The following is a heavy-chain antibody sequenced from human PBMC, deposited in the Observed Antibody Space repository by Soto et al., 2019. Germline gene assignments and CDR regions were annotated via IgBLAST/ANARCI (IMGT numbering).Heavy chain of an antibody. CDR2: ISSSSSYI. V-gene: IGHV3-21*01. D-gene: IGHD2-2*01. J-gene: IGHJ6*03. CDR1: GFTFSSYS. CDR3: ARDGLDCSSTSCLPDYYYYYMDV. Sequence: EVQLVESGGGLVKPGGSLRLSCAASGFTFSSYSMNWVRQAPGKGLEWVSSISSSSSYIYYADSVKGRFTISRDNAKNSLYLQMNSLRAEDTAVYYCARDGLDCSSTSCLPDYYYYYMDVWGKGTTVTVSS.